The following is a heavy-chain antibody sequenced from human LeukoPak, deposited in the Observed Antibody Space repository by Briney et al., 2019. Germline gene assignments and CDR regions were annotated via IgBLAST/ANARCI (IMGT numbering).Heavy chain of an antibody. J-gene: IGHJ4*02. CDR2: IKQDGSEK. CDR3: ASTPHGYYYDSSGYYLTHYFDY. Sequence: GGSLRLSCAASGFTFSSYWMSWVRQAPGKGLEWVANIKQDGSEKYYVDSVEGRFTISRDNAKNSLYLQMNSLRAEDTAVYYCASTPHGYYYDSSGYYLTHYFDYWGQGTLVTVSS. CDR1: GFTFSSYW. D-gene: IGHD3-22*01. V-gene: IGHV3-7*01.